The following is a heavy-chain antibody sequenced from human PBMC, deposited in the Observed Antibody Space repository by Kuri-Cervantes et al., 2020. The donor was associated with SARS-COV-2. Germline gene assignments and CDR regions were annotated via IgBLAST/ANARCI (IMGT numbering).Heavy chain of an antibody. J-gene: IGHJ3*01. V-gene: IGHV5-51*01. CDR2: IYPGDSDT. CDR3: ARPTVVGLVHAFDL. Sequence: GESLKISCEASGYTFTNYWIAWVRQMPGKGLECMGIIYPGDSDTRYSPSFQGQVTISADKSMNTAYLQWSTLQTSDSGLYYCARPTVVGLVHAFDLWGQGTMVTVSS. CDR1: GYTFTNYW. D-gene: IGHD3/OR15-3a*01.